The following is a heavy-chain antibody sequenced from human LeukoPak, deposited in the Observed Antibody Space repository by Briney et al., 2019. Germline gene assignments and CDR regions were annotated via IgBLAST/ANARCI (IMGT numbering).Heavy chain of an antibody. CDR2: IGTAGDT. Sequence: GGSLRLSCAASGFTFSSYDMHWVRQAPGKGLEWVSAIGTAGDTYYPGSVKGRFTISRENAKNSLYLQMNSLRAGDTAVYYCARGIYGSGDNWFDPWGQGTLVPVSS. V-gene: IGHV3-13*01. CDR3: ARGIYGSGDNWFDP. CDR1: GFTFSSYD. D-gene: IGHD3-10*01. J-gene: IGHJ5*02.